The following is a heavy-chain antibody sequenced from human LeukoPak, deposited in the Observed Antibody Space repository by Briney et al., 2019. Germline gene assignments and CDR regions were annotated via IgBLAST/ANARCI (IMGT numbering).Heavy chain of an antibody. CDR1: GGSFTGYY. J-gene: IGHJ6*04. D-gene: IGHD2-2*01. Sequence: PSETLSLTSAVYGGSFTGYYWSWFRRPPGKGLAWFGGNNNDGSSNNNPSLKSRVTISVDTSKNQLSLKLSSVTAADTAVYYCARGPYYSLRYCSSTSCREPYYYYGMDVLGKGTTVTVSS. CDR2: NNNDGSS. CDR3: ARGPYYSLRYCSSTSCREPYYYYGMDV. V-gene: IGHV4-34*01.